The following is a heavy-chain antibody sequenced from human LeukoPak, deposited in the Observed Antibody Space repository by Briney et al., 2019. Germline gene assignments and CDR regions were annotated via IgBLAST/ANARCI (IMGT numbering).Heavy chain of an antibody. D-gene: IGHD1-1*01. CDR1: GGSISSGSSY. Sequence: PSETLSLTCAVSGGSISSGSSYWSWIRQHPGKGLEWIGYIYYSGSTYYNPSLKSRVTISVDTSKNQFSLKLSSVTAADTAVYYCARGNGSTQGYWGQGTLVTVSS. CDR2: IYYSGST. CDR3: ARGNGSTQGY. V-gene: IGHV4-31*11. J-gene: IGHJ4*02.